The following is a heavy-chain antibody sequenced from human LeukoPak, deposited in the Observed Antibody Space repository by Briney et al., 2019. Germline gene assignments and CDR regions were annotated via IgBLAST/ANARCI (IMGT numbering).Heavy chain of an antibody. J-gene: IGHJ6*02. D-gene: IGHD3-9*01. CDR3: ARRGFLTPTTGHGMDV. Sequence: GGSLRFSCAASGFTFSTYSMNWVRQAPGKGLEWVSSISSSSSYIYYADSVKGRFTISRDNAKNSQYLHMNSLRADDTAVYYCARRGFLTPTTGHGMDVWGQGTTVTVSS. CDR2: ISSSSSYI. V-gene: IGHV3-21*01. CDR1: GFTFSTYS.